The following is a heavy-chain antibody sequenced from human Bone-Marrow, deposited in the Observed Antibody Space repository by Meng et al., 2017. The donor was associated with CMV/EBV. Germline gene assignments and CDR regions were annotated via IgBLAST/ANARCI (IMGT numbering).Heavy chain of an antibody. CDR1: GYTFTGYY. J-gene: IGHJ5*02. V-gene: IGHV1-2*02. CDR3: ARASTTVVTPSWFDP. D-gene: IGHD4-23*01. CDR2: INPNSGGT. Sequence: GQLVQSGAVLQKPGASVKVSCKASGYTFTGYYMHWVRQAPGQGLEWIGWINPNSGGTNYAQKFQGRVTMTRDTSISTAYMELSRLRSDDTAVYYCARASTTVVTPSWFDPWGQGTLVTVSS.